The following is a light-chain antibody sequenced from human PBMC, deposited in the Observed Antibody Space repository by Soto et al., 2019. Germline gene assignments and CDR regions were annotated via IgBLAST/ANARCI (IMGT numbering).Light chain of an antibody. CDR3: SSYTSTDTLVV. CDR2: EVS. V-gene: IGLV2-14*01. J-gene: IGLJ1*01. CDR1: RSDVGGYNY. Sequence: QSVLTQPASVAGSPGQSITISCTGIRSDVGGYNYVSWYQQHPGKAPKLIIYEVSNRPSGVSIRFSGSKSGNTASLTISGLQAEDEADYYCSSYTSTDTLVVFGTGTKVTVL.